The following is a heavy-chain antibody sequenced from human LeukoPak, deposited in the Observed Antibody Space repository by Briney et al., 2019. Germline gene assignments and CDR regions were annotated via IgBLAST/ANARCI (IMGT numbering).Heavy chain of an antibody. D-gene: IGHD1/OR15-1a*01. Sequence: GASVKVSCKASGYTFTSYGIRWVRQAPGQGLEWMGWISAYNGNTNYAQKLQGRVTMTTDTSTSTAYMELRSLRSDDTAVYYCAKTKATPLYSYYYMDIWGKGTTVTVSS. CDR2: ISAYNGNT. CDR3: AKTKATPLYSYYYMDI. CDR1: GYTFTSYG. J-gene: IGHJ6*03. V-gene: IGHV1-18*01.